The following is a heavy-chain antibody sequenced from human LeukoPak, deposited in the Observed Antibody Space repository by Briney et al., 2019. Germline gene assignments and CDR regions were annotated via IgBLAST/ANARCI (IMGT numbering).Heavy chain of an antibody. CDR2: INPNSGGT. CDR1: GYTFTGYY. Sequence: ASVKVSCKASGYTFTGYYMHWVRQAPGQGLEWMGWINPNSGGTNYAQKFQGRVTITTDESTSTAYMELSSLRSEDTAVYYCASLNAGSDYWGQGTLVTVSS. J-gene: IGHJ4*02. V-gene: IGHV1-2*02. D-gene: IGHD3-10*01. CDR3: ASLNAGSDY.